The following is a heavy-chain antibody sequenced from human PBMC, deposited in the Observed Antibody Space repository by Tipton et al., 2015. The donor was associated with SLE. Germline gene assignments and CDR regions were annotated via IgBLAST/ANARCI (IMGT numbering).Heavy chain of an antibody. Sequence: SLRLSCAASGFTFSSYGMHWVRQAPGKGLEWVAFIRYDGSNKYYADSVKGRFTISRDNSKNTLYLQMNSLRAEDTAVYYCARGGYCSSTSCYRYYFDYWGQGTLVTVSS. V-gene: IGHV3-30*02. CDR2: IRYDGSNK. J-gene: IGHJ4*02. D-gene: IGHD2-2*01. CDR3: ARGGYCSSTSCYRYYFDY. CDR1: GFTFSSYG.